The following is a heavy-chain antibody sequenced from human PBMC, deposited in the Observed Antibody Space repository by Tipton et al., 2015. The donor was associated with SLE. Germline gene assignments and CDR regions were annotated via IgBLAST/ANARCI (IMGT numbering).Heavy chain of an antibody. D-gene: IGHD5-24*01. V-gene: IGHV3-30*02. Sequence: SLRLSCAASGFTFSRSDMHWVRQAPGKGLEWVAFIRFDGQITYIADSVKGRFTISRDNSKSTLFLQMNRLRAEDTAVYYCARRADYWGQGTLVTVSP. CDR1: GFTFSRSD. J-gene: IGHJ4*02. CDR2: IRFDGQIT. CDR3: ARRADY.